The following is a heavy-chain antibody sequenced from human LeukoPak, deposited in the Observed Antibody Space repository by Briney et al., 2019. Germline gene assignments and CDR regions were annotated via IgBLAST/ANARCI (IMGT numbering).Heavy chain of an antibody. J-gene: IGHJ2*01. CDR1: GFTFSSYA. CDR3: AKIERWLVHGFDL. Sequence: PGGSLRLSCAASGFTFSSYAMNWVRQAPGKGREWVASSSGNGGSTYYADSVKGRFTSSRDNSRNAVFLQMISPRADDTAIYYCAKIERWLVHGFDLWGRGTLVTVSS. D-gene: IGHD6-19*01. V-gene: IGHV3-23*01. CDR2: SSGNGGST.